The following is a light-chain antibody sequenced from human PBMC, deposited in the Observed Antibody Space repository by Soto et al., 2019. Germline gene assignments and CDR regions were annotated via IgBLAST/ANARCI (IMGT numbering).Light chain of an antibody. J-gene: IGLJ1*01. CDR1: SSDLGIYNY. CDR2: EVT. V-gene: IGLV2-14*01. CDR3: SSYTTGSTRV. Sequence: QSVLTQPASVSGSAGQSIAISCSGSSSDLGIYNYVSWYQQHPGKVPKLIIFEVTNRPSGVSNRFSGSKSGNTASLTISGLQAEDEADYYCSSYTTGSTRVFGTGTKVTVL.